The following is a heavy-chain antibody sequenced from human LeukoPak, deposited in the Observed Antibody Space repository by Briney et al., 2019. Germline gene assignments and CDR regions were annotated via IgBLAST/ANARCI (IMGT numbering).Heavy chain of an antibody. V-gene: IGHV3-53*04. CDR2: IYIGDNP. Sequence: GGSLTLSCAASGFTFSNYTMSWVRQAPGKGLEWVSIIYIGDNPHYADSVKGRFTISRHNSKNTLYLQMNNLRAEDTAVYYCARVRPWVFDYWGQGTLVTVSS. CDR3: ARVRPWVFDY. CDR1: GFTFSNYT. J-gene: IGHJ4*02.